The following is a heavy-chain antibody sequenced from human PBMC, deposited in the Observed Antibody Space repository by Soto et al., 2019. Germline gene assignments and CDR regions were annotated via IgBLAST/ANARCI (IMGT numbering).Heavy chain of an antibody. Sequence: GGSLRLSCPASGFTSGDYAMSWFRQAPGKGLEWVGLIRSKAQGGTTDYAASVKGRFTISRDDSKSIAYLQMDSLKIEDTALYYCTRGTSGWGTSSDYWGRGTLVTVSS. V-gene: IGHV3-49*03. D-gene: IGHD6-19*01. CDR1: GFTSGDYA. CDR2: IRSKAQGGTT. CDR3: TRGTSGWGTSSDY. J-gene: IGHJ4*02.